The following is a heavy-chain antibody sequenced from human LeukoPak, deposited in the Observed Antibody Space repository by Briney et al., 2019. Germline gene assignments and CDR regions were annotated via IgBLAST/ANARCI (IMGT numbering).Heavy chain of an antibody. CDR1: GFTFNNAW. CDR3: TTAHGYCSGGSCRQTYYFDY. V-gene: IGHV3-15*01. D-gene: IGHD2-15*01. CDR2: VQSKTDGGTT. J-gene: IGHJ4*02. Sequence: GGSLRLCCAAAGFTFNNAWMSWVRQAPGKVLEWVGRVQSKTDGGTTDYAAPVKGRFTISKDDSKNTLYLQMTSLKTEDTAVYYCTTAHGYCSGGSCRQTYYFDYWGQGTLVTVSS.